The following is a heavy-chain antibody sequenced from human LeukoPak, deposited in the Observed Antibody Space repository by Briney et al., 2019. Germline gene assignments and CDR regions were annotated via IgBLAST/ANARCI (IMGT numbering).Heavy chain of an antibody. CDR2: IYYSGRT. CDR1: GGSISSYY. Sequence: SETLSLTCNVSGGSISSYYWSWIRQPPGKGLEWIGYIYYSGRTNYNPSLKSRVTISVDTSKNQFSLKLSSVTAADTAVYYCVRDKSDSSGYYYFDYWGQGTLVTVSS. J-gene: IGHJ4*02. V-gene: IGHV4-59*01. CDR3: VRDKSDSSGYYYFDY. D-gene: IGHD3-22*01.